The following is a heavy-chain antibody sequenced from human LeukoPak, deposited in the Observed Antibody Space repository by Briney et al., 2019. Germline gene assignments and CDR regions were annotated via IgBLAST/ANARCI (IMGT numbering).Heavy chain of an antibody. D-gene: IGHD3-22*01. J-gene: IGHJ4*02. CDR3: AKDNYYDSSGGGDY. CDR2: ISGSGGSA. CDR1: GFAFDDYG. V-gene: IGHV3-23*01. Sequence: GRSLRLSCVASGFAFDDYGMHWVRQAPGKGLEWVSAISGSGGSAYYADSVKGRFTISRDNSKNTLYLQMNSLRAEDTAVYYCAKDNYYDSSGGGDYWGQGTLVTVSS.